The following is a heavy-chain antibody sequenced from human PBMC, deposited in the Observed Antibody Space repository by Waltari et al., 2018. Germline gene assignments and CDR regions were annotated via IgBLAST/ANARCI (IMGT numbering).Heavy chain of an antibody. J-gene: IGHJ4*02. Sequence: QVQLQQWGAGLLKPSETLSLTCAVYGGSFSGYYWSWIRQPPGKGLEWIGEINHSGSTNYNPSLKSRVTISVDTSKNQFSLKLSSVTAADTAVYYCARGRTYYYGSGSYFFDYWGQGTLVTVSS. V-gene: IGHV4-34*01. CDR1: GGSFSGYY. CDR3: ARGRTYYYGSGSYFFDY. CDR2: INHSGST. D-gene: IGHD3-10*01.